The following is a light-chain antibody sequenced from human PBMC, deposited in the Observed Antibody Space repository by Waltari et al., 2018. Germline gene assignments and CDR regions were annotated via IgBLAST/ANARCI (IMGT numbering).Light chain of an antibody. V-gene: IGKV3-11*01. CDR1: PSVSSY. CDR2: DAS. CDR3: QQRSNWPALT. J-gene: IGKJ4*01. Sequence: EIVLTQSPATLSLSPGERATLSCRASPSVSSYLAWYHQQPGQAPGLLIYDASNRATGIPARFSGSGSGTDFTLTISSLEPEDFAVYYCQQRSNWPALTFGGGTKVEIK.